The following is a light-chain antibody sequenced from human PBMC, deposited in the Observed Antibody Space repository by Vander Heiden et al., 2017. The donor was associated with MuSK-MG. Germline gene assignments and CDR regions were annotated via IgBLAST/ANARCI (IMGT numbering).Light chain of an antibody. Sequence: DIVMTQSPLSLPVTPGEPASISCRSSQSLLHSNGYNYLDWYLQQPGQSPQLLIYLGSNRASGVPDRFSGSGSGTDFTLKISRVEAEDVGVYYCMQSLQTPRTFGQGTKLXIK. CDR2: LGS. V-gene: IGKV2-28*01. CDR1: QSLLHSNGYNY. CDR3: MQSLQTPRT. J-gene: IGKJ2*01.